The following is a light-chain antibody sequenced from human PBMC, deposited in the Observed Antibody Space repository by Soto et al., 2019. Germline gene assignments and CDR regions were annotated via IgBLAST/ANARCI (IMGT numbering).Light chain of an antibody. V-gene: IGKV1-6*01. J-gene: IGKJ1*01. CDR3: LQDYGDSWT. CDR1: RDVGSD. Sequence: AQSPSSLSASVGAKIILTWLASRDVGSDVSWYQQKPGQAPKLLIYAASNLYTGVPSRFSGSRSGTEFTLTISSLQPEDFASYYCLQDYGDSWTFGQGTKVDI. CDR2: AAS.